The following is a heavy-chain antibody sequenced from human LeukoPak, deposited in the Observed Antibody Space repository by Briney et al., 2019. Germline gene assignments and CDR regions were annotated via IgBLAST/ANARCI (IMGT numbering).Heavy chain of an antibody. D-gene: IGHD5-12*01. CDR3: VRDGGVSGYDLLDY. Sequence: GGSLRLSCTASGFIFSNYWMTWVRQAPGKGREWVAQINQDGSKEYYIDSVKARFSISRDNARNSLSLQMNSLRAEDTAVYYCVRDGGVSGYDLLDYWGRGTLVTVSS. CDR1: GFIFSNYW. J-gene: IGHJ4*02. CDR2: INQDGSKE. V-gene: IGHV3-7*01.